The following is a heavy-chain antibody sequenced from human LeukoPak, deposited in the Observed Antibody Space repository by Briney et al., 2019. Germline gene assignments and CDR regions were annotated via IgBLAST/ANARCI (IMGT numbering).Heavy chain of an antibody. J-gene: IGHJ4*02. CDR1: GFTFSSYW. V-gene: IGHV3-74*01. CDR2: INSDGSSI. Sequence: GGSLRLSCAASGFTFSSYWMHWVRQAPGKGLVWVSRINSDGSSISYADSVKGRFTISRDNAKNTLYLQMNSLRAEDTAVYYCARGTIAWAGVDYWGQGTLVTVSP. D-gene: IGHD2-2*01. CDR3: ARGTIAWAGVDY.